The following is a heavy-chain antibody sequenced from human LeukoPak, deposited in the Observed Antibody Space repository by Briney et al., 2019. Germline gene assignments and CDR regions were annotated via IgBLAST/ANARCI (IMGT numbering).Heavy chain of an antibody. CDR3: ARVATTVTPFDY. V-gene: IGHV4-59*01. Sequence: SETLSLTYTVSGGSISSYYWSWIRQPPGKGLEWIGYIYYSGSTNYNPSLKSRVTISVDTSKNQFSLKLSSVTAADTAVYYCARVATTVTPFDYWGQGTLVTVSS. D-gene: IGHD4-17*01. CDR2: IYYSGST. J-gene: IGHJ4*02. CDR1: GGSISSYY.